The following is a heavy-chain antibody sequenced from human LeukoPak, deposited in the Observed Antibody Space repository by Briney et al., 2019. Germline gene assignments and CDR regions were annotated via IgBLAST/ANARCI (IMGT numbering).Heavy chain of an antibody. D-gene: IGHD2-2*01. CDR3: AKRSSTSSPFDY. J-gene: IGHJ4*02. CDR2: ISDGGGST. V-gene: IGHV3-23*01. Sequence: GGSLRLSCAASGFTFSSYAMSWVRQAPGKGLEWVSAISDGGGSTYYADSVKGRFTISRDNSKNTLYLQMNSPRAEDTAVYYCAKRSSTSSPFDYWGQGTLVTVSS. CDR1: GFTFSSYA.